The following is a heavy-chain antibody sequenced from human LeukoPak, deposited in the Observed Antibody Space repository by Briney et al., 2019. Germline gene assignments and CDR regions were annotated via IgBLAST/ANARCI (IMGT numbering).Heavy chain of an antibody. V-gene: IGHV4-59*01. CDR3: AGKRSWGAAAVRDAFDI. D-gene: IGHD6-13*01. Sequence: PSETLSLTCTVSGGSISSYYWSWIRQPPGKGLEWIGYIYYSGSTNYNPSLKSRVTISVDTSKNQFSLKLSSVTAAAPAVYYCAGKRSWGAAAVRDAFDIGGQRRMVTVYS. J-gene: IGHJ3*02. CDR2: IYYSGST. CDR1: GGSISSYY.